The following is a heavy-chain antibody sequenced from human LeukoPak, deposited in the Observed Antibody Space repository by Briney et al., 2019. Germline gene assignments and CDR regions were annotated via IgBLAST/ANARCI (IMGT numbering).Heavy chain of an antibody. D-gene: IGHD4-17*01. CDR3: ARDQGTYTDYDVDY. CDR1: GFSFRRYS. V-gene: IGHV3-21*01. Sequence: GGSLRLSYVASGFSFRRYSMNWVRQAPGKGLEWVAYISYSSSFIYYADSVKGRFIITRDNAENSLYLQMNSLRAEDTAVYYCARDQGTYTDYDVDYWGQGTLVTVSS. J-gene: IGHJ4*02. CDR2: ISYSSSFI.